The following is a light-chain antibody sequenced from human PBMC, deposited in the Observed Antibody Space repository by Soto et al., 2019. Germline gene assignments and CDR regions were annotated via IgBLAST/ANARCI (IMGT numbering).Light chain of an antibody. V-gene: IGKV1-33*01. CDR1: QDISNY. CDR2: DAS. J-gene: IGKJ4*01. Sequence: DIQMTQSPSSLSASVGDRVTITCQASQDISNYLNWYQQKPGKAPKLLIYDASNLETGVPSRFSGSGSGTDFTFTISSLQPEDIATYSCQQYDNLPPTFGGGTKVQIK. CDR3: QQYDNLPPT.